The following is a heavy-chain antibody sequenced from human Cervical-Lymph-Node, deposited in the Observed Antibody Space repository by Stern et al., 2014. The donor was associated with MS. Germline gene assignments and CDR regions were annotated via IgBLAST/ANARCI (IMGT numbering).Heavy chain of an antibody. CDR3: ARLRFLEWQGNNWFDP. Sequence: QVQLQESGPGLVKPSQTLSLTCTVSGGSISSGGYYWSWIRQHPGKGLEWIGYIYYRGSTYYNPSLKSRVTISVDTSKNQFSLKLSSVTAADTAVYYCARLRFLEWQGNNWFDPWGQGTLVTVSS. J-gene: IGHJ5*02. D-gene: IGHD3-3*01. CDR1: GGSISSGGYY. CDR2: IYYRGST. V-gene: IGHV4-31*03.